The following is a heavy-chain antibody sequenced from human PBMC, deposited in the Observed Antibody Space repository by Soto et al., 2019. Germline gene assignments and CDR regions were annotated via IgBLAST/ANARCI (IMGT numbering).Heavy chain of an antibody. V-gene: IGHV4-39*01. J-gene: IGHJ5*01. CDR1: GVSIHNSHSF. CDR3: GRVVEGATRHTDFDS. CDR2: VYYSGGA. D-gene: IGHD2-21*01. Sequence: SETLSLTCAVSGVSIHNSHSFWGWIRQPPGKGLEFIANVYYSGGAHYNPSFKSRVTISVDTATNQVSLRMSSVTAADTAVYFCGRVVEGATRHTDFDSWGQGTLVTAPQ.